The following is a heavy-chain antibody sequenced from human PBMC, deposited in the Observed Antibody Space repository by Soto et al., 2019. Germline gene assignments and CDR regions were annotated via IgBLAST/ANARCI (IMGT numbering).Heavy chain of an antibody. CDR2: VSYSGST. CDR1: GSPXSDNY. Sequence: SETLSLTCTVSGSPXSDNYWSWFRQAPGQGLEWIGYVSYSGSTTYNPSLKSRVTISLDTPKNQFSLKLSSVTAADTAVYYCERHPGYYDILTGYTTYYFDSWGQGILVTVSS. J-gene: IGHJ4*02. CDR3: ERHPGYYDILTGYTTYYFDS. V-gene: IGHV4-59*08. D-gene: IGHD3-9*01.